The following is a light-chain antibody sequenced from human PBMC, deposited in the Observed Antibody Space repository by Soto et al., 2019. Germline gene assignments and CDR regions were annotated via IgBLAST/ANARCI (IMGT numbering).Light chain of an antibody. CDR1: SGDIGGYNY. CDR3: SSYSSSTTPVV. V-gene: IGLV2-14*01. J-gene: IGLJ2*01. Sequence: QSALTQPASMSGSPGQSITISCTGTSGDIGGYNYVSWYQQYPGKAPKLMIYEVSNRPSGVSNRFSGSKSGNTASLTISGLQAEDEADYYCSSYSSSTTPVVFGGGTKLTVL. CDR2: EVS.